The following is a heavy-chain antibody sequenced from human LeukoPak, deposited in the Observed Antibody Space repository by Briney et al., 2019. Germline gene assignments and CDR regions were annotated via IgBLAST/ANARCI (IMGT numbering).Heavy chain of an antibody. CDR1: GFTFSSYA. CDR2: ISGSGGST. D-gene: IGHD6-19*01. Sequence: GGSLRLSCAASGFTFSSYAMSWVRQAPGKGLEWASAISGSGGSTYYADSVKGRFTISRDNSKNTLYLQMNSLRAEDTAVYYCAKYPGAAVAGDFDYWGQGTLVTVSS. V-gene: IGHV3-23*01. CDR3: AKYPGAAVAGDFDY. J-gene: IGHJ4*02.